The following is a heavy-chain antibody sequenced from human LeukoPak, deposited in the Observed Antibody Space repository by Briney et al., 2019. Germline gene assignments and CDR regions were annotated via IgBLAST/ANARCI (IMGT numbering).Heavy chain of an antibody. Sequence: GGSLRLSCAASGFTFSSYPMYWVRQAPGKGLEWVALLWYDGSNKYYTDSVKGRFIISRDNSKNTLYLQMNSLRAEDTAVYYCAKVTGHYYDSSGLRPYYFDYWGQGTLVTVSS. CDR3: AKVTGHYYDSSGLRPYYFDY. V-gene: IGHV3-33*06. CDR1: GFTFSSYP. CDR2: LWYDGSNK. J-gene: IGHJ4*02. D-gene: IGHD3-22*01.